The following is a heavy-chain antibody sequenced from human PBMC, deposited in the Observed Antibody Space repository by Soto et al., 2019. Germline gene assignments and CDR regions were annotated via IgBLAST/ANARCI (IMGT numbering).Heavy chain of an antibody. V-gene: IGHV4-30-4*01. Sequence: SETLSLTCSVSGDYIHVGGYYWTWIRQRPRKGLEWMGYIYYTGKTYYNPSLESRLTMSVDRSKNQFPLRLTSVTAADTAVYFCGRDLTSNANCIDPWGQGTLVTVSS. D-gene: IGHD2-2*01. CDR3: GRDLTSNANCIDP. CDR1: GDYIHVGGYY. J-gene: IGHJ5*02. CDR2: IYYTGKT.